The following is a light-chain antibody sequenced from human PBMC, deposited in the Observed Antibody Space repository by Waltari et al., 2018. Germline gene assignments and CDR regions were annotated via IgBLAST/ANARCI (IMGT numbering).Light chain of an antibody. V-gene: IGKV1-5*03. CDR1: QSISSW. Sequence: DIQMTQSPPTLSASVGARVHITCRASQSISSWLAGYQKKPGKAPQLMINQASSLESGVPSRFSGSGSGTEFTLTISSLQPDDFATYYCQQYNSYSYTFGQGTKLEIK. CDR2: QAS. J-gene: IGKJ2*01. CDR3: QQYNSYSYT.